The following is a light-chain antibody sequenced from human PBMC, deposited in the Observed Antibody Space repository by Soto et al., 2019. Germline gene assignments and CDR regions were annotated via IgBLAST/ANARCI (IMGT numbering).Light chain of an antibody. V-gene: IGKV3-20*01. J-gene: IGKJ2*01. CDR1: QSVSSSY. CDR2: GAS. Sequence: EIVVTQSPGTLSLSPGERATLSCRASQSVSSSYLAWYQQKPGQAPRLLIYGASSRATGIPDRFSGSGSGTDFTLTISRLEPEDFAVYYCQQYGSSLYTFGQLTKLEIK. CDR3: QQYGSSLYT.